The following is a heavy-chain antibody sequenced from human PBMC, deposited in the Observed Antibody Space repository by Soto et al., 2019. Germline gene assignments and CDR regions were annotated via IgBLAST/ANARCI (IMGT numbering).Heavy chain of an antibody. CDR1: GGSVSSGSYY. Sequence: PSETLSLTCTVSGGSVSSGSYYWSWIRQPPGKGLEWIGYIYHSGNTNYNPSLKSRVTISVDTSKNQFSLKVSSVTAADTAVYYCARGLNYDILTGAYYYYGMDVWGQGTTVTVS. J-gene: IGHJ6*02. D-gene: IGHD3-9*01. CDR3: ARGLNYDILTGAYYYYGMDV. CDR2: IYHSGNT. V-gene: IGHV4-61*01.